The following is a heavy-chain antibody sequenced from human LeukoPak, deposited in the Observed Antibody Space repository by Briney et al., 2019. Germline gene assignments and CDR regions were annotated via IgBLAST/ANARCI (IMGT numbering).Heavy chain of an antibody. CDR3: ARGKRTEQPPGLFDP. J-gene: IGHJ5*02. CDR2: ISSSSSTI. D-gene: IGHD6-13*01. V-gene: IGHV3-48*01. Sequence: GGSLRLSCAASGFTFSSYSMNWVRQAPGKGLEWVSYISSSSSTIYYADSVKGRFTISRDNAKNSLYLQMNSLRAEDTAVYYCARGKRTEQPPGLFDPWGQGTLVTVSS. CDR1: GFTFSSYS.